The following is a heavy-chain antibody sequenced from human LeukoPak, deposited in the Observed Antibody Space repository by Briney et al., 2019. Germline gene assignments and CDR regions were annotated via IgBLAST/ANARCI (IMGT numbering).Heavy chain of an antibody. D-gene: IGHD6-19*01. CDR1: GYTFTSYG. CDR3: ARDSSGWYHWFDP. J-gene: IGHJ5*02. CDR2: ISAYNGNT. V-gene: IGHV1-18*01. Sequence: ASVKVSCKASGYTFTSYGISWVRQAPGQGLEWMGWISAYNGNTNYAQKLQGRVTMTTDTSPSTAYMELRSLRSDDTAVYCCARDSSGWYHWFDPWGQGTLVTVSS.